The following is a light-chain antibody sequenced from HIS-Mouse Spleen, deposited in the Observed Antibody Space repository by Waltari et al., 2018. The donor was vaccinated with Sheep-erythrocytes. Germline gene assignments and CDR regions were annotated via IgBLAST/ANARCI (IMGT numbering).Light chain of an antibody. CDR3: QAWDSSTAV. J-gene: IGLJ2*01. V-gene: IGLV3-1*01. CDR2: QDS. CDR1: KLGDKY. Sequence: SYELTQPPSVSVSPGQTPSITCSGDKLGDKYAYWYQQKPGQSPVLVIYQDSKRPSGIPERFSGSNSGNTATLTISGTQAMDEADYYCQAWDSSTAVFGGGTKLTVL.